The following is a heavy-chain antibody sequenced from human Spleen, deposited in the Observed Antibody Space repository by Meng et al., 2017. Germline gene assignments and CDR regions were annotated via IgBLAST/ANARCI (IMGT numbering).Heavy chain of an antibody. CDR1: GYTLNELS. D-gene: IGHD3-16*01. CDR3: ARGQGGFDY. V-gene: IGHV1-24*01. Sequence: VQVGGCGAEVNKAGASVTGSCTASGYTLNELSMLRVRQAPGIELEWMGGFDPEDGYTIYAQKFLGRVTMATDTSTSTAYMEVRGLRFDDTAVYYCARGQGGFDYWGQGILVTVSS. CDR2: FDPEDGYT. J-gene: IGHJ4*02.